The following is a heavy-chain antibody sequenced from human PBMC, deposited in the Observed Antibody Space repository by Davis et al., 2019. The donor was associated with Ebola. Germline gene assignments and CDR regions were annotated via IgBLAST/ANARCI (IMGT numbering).Heavy chain of an antibody. J-gene: IGHJ4*02. D-gene: IGHD4-17*01. CDR1: GYTFTSYD. V-gene: IGHV1-8*01. Sequence: AASVKVSCKASGYTFTSYDINWVRQATGQGLKWMGWMNPNSGNTGYAQKFQDRVTMTRNISIGTAYMELNSLRSEDTAVYFCARVGTTVTTFDYWGQGTLVTVSS. CDR3: ARVGTTVTTFDY. CDR2: MNPNSGNT.